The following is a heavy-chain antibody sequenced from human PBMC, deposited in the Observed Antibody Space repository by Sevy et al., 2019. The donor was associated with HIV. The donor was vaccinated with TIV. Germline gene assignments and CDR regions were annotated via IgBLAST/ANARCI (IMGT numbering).Heavy chain of an antibody. V-gene: IGHV2-5*01. CDR2: IYWNDDK. CDR3: ALARYCSGGSCYEFDP. CDR1: GFSLSTSGVD. J-gene: IGHJ5*02. Sequence: FNRSGPTLVNPTQTLTLTCTFSGFSLSTSGVDVGWMRQPPGKALEWLALIYWNDDKRYSPSLKSRLTITKDTSKNQVVLTMTNMDPVDTATYYCALARYCSGGSCYEFDPWGQGTLVTVSS. D-gene: IGHD2-15*01.